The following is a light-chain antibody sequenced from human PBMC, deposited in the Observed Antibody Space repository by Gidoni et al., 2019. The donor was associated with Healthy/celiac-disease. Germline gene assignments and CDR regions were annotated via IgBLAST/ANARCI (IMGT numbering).Light chain of an antibody. V-gene: IGKV3-15*01. CDR3: QQYNNWPLYT. Sequence: EIVMTQSPANLSVSPGGRATLSCSASQSVSSNLAWYQQKPGPAPRLLIYGASTRATGIPARFSGSGSGTEFTLTISSLQSEDFAVYYCQQYNNWPLYTFGQGTKLEIK. CDR2: GAS. CDR1: QSVSSN. J-gene: IGKJ2*01.